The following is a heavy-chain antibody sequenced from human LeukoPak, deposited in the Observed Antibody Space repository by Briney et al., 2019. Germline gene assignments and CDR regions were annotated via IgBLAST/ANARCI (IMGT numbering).Heavy chain of an antibody. D-gene: IGHD3-16*01. CDR2: VSYDGSIK. CDR1: GFTFSYNT. Sequence: GGSLRLSCAASGFTFSYNTMHWLRRAPGKGLEWVVIVSYDGSIKRYADYVKGRFTITRDDTNNILYLQMNSLRAEDTAVYYCERDGQGGVTDAFDIWGQGKMVTV. CDR3: ERDGQGGVTDAFDI. J-gene: IGHJ3*02. V-gene: IGHV3-30-3*01.